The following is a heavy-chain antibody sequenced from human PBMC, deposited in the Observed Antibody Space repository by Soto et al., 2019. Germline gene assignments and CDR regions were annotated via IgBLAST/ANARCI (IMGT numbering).Heavy chain of an antibody. J-gene: IGHJ4*02. CDR1: GDSVSSNSAA. D-gene: IGHD6-13*01. V-gene: IGHV6-1*01. CDR3: ARGGLAAATRRPYFDY. Sequence: KQSQTLSLTCAISGDSVSSNSAAWNWIRQSPSRGLEWLGRTYYRSKWYNDYAVSVKSRITINPDTSKNQFSLQLNSVTPEDTAVYYCARGGLAAATRRPYFDYWGQGTLVTVSS. CDR2: TYYRSKWYN.